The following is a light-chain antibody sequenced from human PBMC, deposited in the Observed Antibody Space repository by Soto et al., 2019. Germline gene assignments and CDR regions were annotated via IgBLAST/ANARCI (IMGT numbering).Light chain of an antibody. V-gene: IGLV2-14*01. CDR1: SSDVGAYNY. J-gene: IGLJ3*02. Sequence: QSALTQPASVSGSPGQSITISCTGTSSDVGAYNYVSWYQQHLGKAPKLIIYEVTNRPSGVSNRFSASKSGNTASLTIFGLQGEDEADYYCSSYTISSSWVFGGGTKLTVL. CDR3: SSYTISSSWV. CDR2: EVT.